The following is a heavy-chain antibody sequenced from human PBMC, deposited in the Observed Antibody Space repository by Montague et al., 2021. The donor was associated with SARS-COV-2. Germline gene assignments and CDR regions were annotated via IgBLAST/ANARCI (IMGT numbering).Heavy chain of an antibody. D-gene: IGHD3-10*01. CDR1: GASITTYY. Sequence: SETLSLTCTVSGASITTYYWSWIRQSAGKGLEWFGRIHTSGNTNYNPTLRSRVTMSVDTSKNQFSLKLNSVTAAATAVYYCAREATSWFGELMGVWFDPWGQGTLVTVSS. V-gene: IGHV4-4*07. J-gene: IGHJ5*02. CDR3: AREATSWFGELMGVWFDP. CDR2: IHTSGNT.